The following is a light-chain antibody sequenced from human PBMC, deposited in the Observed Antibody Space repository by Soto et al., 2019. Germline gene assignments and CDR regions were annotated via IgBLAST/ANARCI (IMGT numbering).Light chain of an antibody. Sequence: QSVLTQPPSVSGAPGQRVTISCTGSSSNIGAGYDVHWYQQLPGTAPKLLIYGNSNRPSGVPDRFSGSKSGTSAFLAITGLQAEDEVDYYCQSYDSSLSGVVFGGGTKLTVL. CDR3: QSYDSSLSGVV. CDR2: GNS. CDR1: SSNIGAGYD. V-gene: IGLV1-40*01. J-gene: IGLJ2*01.